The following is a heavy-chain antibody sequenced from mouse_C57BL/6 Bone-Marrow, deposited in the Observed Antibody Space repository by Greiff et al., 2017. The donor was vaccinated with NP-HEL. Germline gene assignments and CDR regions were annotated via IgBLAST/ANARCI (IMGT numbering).Heavy chain of an antibody. J-gene: IGHJ3*01. CDR1: GFTFSSYA. CDR3: ARPLGPFAY. Sequence: EVHLVESGGGLVKPGGSLKLSCAASGFTFSSYAMSWVRQTPEKRLEWVATISDGGSYTYYPDNVKGRFTISRDKAKNNLYLQMSHLKSEDTAMYYCARPLGPFAYWGQGTLVTVSA. CDR2: ISDGGSYT. D-gene: IGHD4-1*01. V-gene: IGHV5-4*01.